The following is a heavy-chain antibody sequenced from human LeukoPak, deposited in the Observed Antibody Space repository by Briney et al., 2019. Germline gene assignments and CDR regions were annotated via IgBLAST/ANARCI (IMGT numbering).Heavy chain of an antibody. CDR1: GGSISSYY. J-gene: IGHJ4*02. D-gene: IGHD6-25*01. CDR2: IYYSGST. V-gene: IGHV4-59*01. Sequence: SETLSLTCTVSGGSISSYYWSWIRQPPGKGLEWIGYIYYSGSTNYNPSLKSRVTISVDTSKNQFSLKLSSATAADTAVYYCARGRGAYYFDYWGQGTLVTVSS. CDR3: ARGRGAYYFDY.